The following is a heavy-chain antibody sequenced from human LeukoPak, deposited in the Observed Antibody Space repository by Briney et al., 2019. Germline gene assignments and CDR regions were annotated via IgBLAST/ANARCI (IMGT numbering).Heavy chain of an antibody. CDR3: AREVRAYGGYSQSDY. CDR2: ISYDGSNK. J-gene: IGHJ4*02. Sequence: GGSLRLSCAASGFTFSSYGMHWVRQAPGKGLEWVAVISYDGSNKYYADSVKGRFTISRDNSKNTLYLQMNSLRAEDTAVYYCAREVRAYGGYSQSDYWGQGTLVTVSS. V-gene: IGHV3-30*03. D-gene: IGHD5-12*01. CDR1: GFTFSSYG.